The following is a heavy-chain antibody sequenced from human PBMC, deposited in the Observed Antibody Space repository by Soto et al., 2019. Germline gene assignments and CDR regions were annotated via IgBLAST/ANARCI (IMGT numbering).Heavy chain of an antibody. V-gene: IGHV1-8*01. CDR1: GYTFTSYD. D-gene: IGHD2-2*01. CDR2: MNPNSGNT. CDR3: ARGLRYCSSTSCQPLLGY. Sequence: ASVKVSCKASGYTFTSYDINWVRQATGQGLEWMGWMNPNSGNTGYAQKFQGRVTMTRNTSISTAYMELSSLRSEDTAVYYCARGLRYCSSTSCQPLLGYWGQGTLVTVSS. J-gene: IGHJ4*02.